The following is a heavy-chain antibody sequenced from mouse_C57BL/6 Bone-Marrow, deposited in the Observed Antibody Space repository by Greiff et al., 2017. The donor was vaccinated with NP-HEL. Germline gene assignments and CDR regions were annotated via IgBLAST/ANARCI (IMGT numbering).Heavy chain of an antibody. V-gene: IGHV5-6*01. CDR3: ASPYDYDVAWFAY. CDR1: GFTFSSYG. D-gene: IGHD2-4*01. CDR2: ISSGGSYT. Sequence: EVKVVESGGDLVKPGGSLKLSCAASGFTFSSYGMSWVRQTPDKRLEWVATISSGGSYTYYPDSVNGRFTISRDNAKNTLYLQMSSLKSEETAMYYCASPYDYDVAWFAYWGQGTLVTVSA. J-gene: IGHJ3*01.